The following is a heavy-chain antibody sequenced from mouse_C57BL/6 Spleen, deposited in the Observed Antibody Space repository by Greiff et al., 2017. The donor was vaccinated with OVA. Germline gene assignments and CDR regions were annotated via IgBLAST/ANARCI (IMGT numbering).Heavy chain of an antibody. J-gene: IGHJ1*03. CDR2: IDPSDSET. V-gene: IGHV1-52*01. Sequence: QVQLQQPGAELVRPGSSVKLSCKASGYTFTSYWMHWVKQRPIQGLEWIGNIDPSDSETHYNQKFKDKATLTVDKSSSTAYMQLSSLTSEDSAVYYCARFCYDNWYFDVWGTGTTVTVSS. CDR1: GYTFTSYW. D-gene: IGHD2-12*01. CDR3: ARFCYDNWYFDV.